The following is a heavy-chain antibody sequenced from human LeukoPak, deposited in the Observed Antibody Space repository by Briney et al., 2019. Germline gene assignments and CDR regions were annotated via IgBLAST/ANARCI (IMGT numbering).Heavy chain of an antibody. CDR3: AREGLNMVRGVIPKEAWGWFDP. CDR2: IYSRGST. CDR1: GGSISSGSYY. J-gene: IGHJ5*02. Sequence: SQTLSLTCTVSGGSISSGSYYWNWIRQPAGKGLEWIGRIYSRGSTNYNPSLKSRVTISVDTSKNQFSLKLSSVTAADTAVYYCAREGLNMVRGVIPKEAWGWFDPWGQGTLVTVSS. V-gene: IGHV4-61*02. D-gene: IGHD3-10*01.